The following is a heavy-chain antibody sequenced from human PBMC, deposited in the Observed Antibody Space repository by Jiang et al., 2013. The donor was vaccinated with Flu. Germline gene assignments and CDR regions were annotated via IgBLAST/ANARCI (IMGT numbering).Heavy chain of an antibody. CDR3: ARVRGGYWNPLDS. J-gene: IGHJ4*02. Sequence: WDDTTSYNTSLKTRLTISKDTSKNQVVLKLTNMDPVDTATYYCARVRGGYWNPLDSWGPGTLVTVSS. V-gene: IGHV2-70*01. D-gene: IGHD1-1*01. CDR2: WDDTT.